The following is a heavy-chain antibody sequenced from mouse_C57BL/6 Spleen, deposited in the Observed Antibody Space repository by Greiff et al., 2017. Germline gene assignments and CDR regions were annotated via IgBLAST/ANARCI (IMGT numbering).Heavy chain of an antibody. CDR2: ISSGSSTI. CDR1: GFTFSDYG. D-gene: IGHD1-1*01. V-gene: IGHV5-17*01. Sequence: EVQGVESGGGLVKPGGSLKLSCAASGFTFSDYGMHWVRQAPEKGLEWVAYISSGSSTIYYADTVKGRFTISRDNAKNTLFLQMTSLRSEDTAMYYCARDGSTVVARGFAYWGQGTLVTVSA. CDR3: ARDGSTVVARGFAY. J-gene: IGHJ3*01.